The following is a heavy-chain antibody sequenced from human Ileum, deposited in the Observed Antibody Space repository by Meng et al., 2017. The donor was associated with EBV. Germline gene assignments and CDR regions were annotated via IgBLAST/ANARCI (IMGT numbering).Heavy chain of an antibody. Sequence: TLKDPGTTPVKPPQALALTCTVSGCTLSSSGVGLDCIPQPQGKALEWLALIYWDDDKRYSPALKSRLTITKDTTKNQVVLTMTNMDPVDAATYYCAHESSGTYFDYWGQGTLVTVSS. CDR3: AHESSGTYFDY. D-gene: IGHD3-22*01. CDR2: IYWDDDK. V-gene: IGHV2-5*02. CDR1: GCTLSSSGVG. J-gene: IGHJ4*02.